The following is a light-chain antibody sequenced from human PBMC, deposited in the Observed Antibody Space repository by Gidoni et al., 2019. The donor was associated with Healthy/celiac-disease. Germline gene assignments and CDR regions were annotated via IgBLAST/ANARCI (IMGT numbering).Light chain of an antibody. CDR1: SSDVGGYNY. V-gene: IGLV2-11*01. J-gene: IGLJ1*01. Sequence: PGQPVTISCTGTSSDVGGYNYVSWYQQHPGKAPKLMIYDVSKRPSGVPDRFSGSKSGNTASLTISGLQAEDEADYYCCSYAGSYTYVFGTGTKVTVL. CDR2: DVS. CDR3: CSYAGSYTYV.